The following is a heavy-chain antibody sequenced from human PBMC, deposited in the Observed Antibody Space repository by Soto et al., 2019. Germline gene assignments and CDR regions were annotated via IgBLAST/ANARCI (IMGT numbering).Heavy chain of an antibody. J-gene: IGHJ1*01. CDR3: VRAPHSNRLKLVH. Sequence: QVQLVQSGPEMKKPGSSVKVSCKISGGTFSGNAINWVRQAPGQGHEWVGGIIPVFATTHYPQKFQGRVTFTANDSTNTVDFKLNRLRADDTAVYHCVRAPHSNRLKLVHWGQGTLVTVSS. CDR1: GGTFSGNA. V-gene: IGHV1-69*01. CDR2: IIPVFATT. D-gene: IGHD6-13*01.